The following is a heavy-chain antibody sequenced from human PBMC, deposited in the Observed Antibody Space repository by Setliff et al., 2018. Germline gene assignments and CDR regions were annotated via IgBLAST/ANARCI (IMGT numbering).Heavy chain of an antibody. D-gene: IGHD2-21*01. J-gene: IGHJ6*03. Sequence: ASVKVSCKASGYTFTGYYMHWVRQAPGQGLEWMGWINPNSGGTNYAQKFQGWVTMTRDTSISTAYMELSSLRSEDTAVYYCAREELIADTTYYYYYYMDVWGKGTTVTVSS. CDR2: INPNSGGT. CDR1: GYTFTGYY. V-gene: IGHV1-2*04. CDR3: AREELIADTTYYYYYYMDV.